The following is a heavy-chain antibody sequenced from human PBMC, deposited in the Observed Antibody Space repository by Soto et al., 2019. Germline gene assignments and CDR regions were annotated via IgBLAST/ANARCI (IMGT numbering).Heavy chain of an antibody. CDR1: DGSINSYF. J-gene: IGHJ3*02. CDR2: IHYSGSS. D-gene: IGHD1-1*01. CDR3: ARVNQLAPKRNAFDI. Sequence: PSETLSLTCTVSDGSINSYFCSWIRQPPGKGLEWIGYIHYSGSSNYNPSLKSRVTMSVDSSKNQFSLELSSLTAADTAVYYCARVNQLAPKRNAFDIWGQGTKVTVSS. V-gene: IGHV4-59*01.